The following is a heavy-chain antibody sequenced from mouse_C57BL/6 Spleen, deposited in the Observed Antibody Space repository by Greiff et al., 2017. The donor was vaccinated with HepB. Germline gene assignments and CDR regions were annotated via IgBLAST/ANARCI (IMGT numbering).Heavy chain of an antibody. V-gene: IGHV1-69*01. CDR2: IDPSDSYT. CDR1: GYTFTSYW. Sequence: QVQLQQPGAELVMPGASVKLSCKASGYTFTSYWMHWVKQRPGQGLEWIGEIDPSDSYTNYNQKFKGKSTLTVDKSSSTAYMKLSSLTSEDSAVYYCARNYYGSSQYYYAMDYWGQGTSVTVSS. D-gene: IGHD1-1*01. CDR3: ARNYYGSSQYYYAMDY. J-gene: IGHJ4*01.